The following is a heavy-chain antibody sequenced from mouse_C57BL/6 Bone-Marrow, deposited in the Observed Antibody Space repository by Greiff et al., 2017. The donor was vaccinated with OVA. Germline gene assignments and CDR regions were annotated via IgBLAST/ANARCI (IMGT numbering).Heavy chain of an antibody. D-gene: IGHD1-1*01. Sequence: VKLQQPGAELVMPGASVKLSCKASGYTFTSYWMHWVKQRPGQGLEWIGEIDPSDSYTNYNQKFKGKSTLTVDKSSSTAYMQLSSLTSEDSAVYYCARETTVVNWYFDVWGTGTTVTVSS. V-gene: IGHV1-69*01. CDR3: ARETTVVNWYFDV. J-gene: IGHJ1*03. CDR1: GYTFTSYW. CDR2: IDPSDSYT.